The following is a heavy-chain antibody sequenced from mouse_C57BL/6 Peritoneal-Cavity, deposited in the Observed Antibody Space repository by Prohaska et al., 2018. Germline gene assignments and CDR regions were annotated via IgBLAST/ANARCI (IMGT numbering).Heavy chain of an antibody. CDR3: ALLITTVVAEYYFDY. V-gene: IGHV1-26*01. D-gene: IGHD1-1*01. CDR2: INPNNVGT. J-gene: IGHJ2*01. CDR1: TDYY. Sequence: TDYYMNWVKQSNGKSLELIGDINPNNVGTSYNQKFKGKATLAVDKSSSTAYMELRSLTSEDSAVYYCALLITTVVAEYYFDYWGQGTTLTVSS.